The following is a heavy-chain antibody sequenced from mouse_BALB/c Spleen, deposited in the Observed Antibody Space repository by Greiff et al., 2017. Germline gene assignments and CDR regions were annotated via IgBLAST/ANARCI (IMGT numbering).Heavy chain of an antibody. CDR1: GYTFTDYN. CDR3: ARKDYGSSYESAMDY. Sequence: EVQLQQSGPELVKPGASVKIPCKASGYTFTDYNMDWVKQSHGKSLEWIGDINPNNGGTIYNQKFKGKATLTVDKSSSTAYMELRSLTSEDTAVYYCARKDYGSSYESAMDYWGQGTSVTVSS. CDR2: INPNNGGT. J-gene: IGHJ4*01. D-gene: IGHD1-1*01. V-gene: IGHV1-18*01.